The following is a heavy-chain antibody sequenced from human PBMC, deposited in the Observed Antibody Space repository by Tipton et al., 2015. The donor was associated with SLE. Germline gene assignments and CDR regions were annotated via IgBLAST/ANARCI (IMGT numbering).Heavy chain of an antibody. D-gene: IGHD1-26*01. CDR2: IYYSGGT. CDR1: GGSIKNHY. J-gene: IGHJ3*02. CDR3: ARAESGIDAFDI. V-gene: IGHV4-59*11. Sequence: LRLSCIVSGGSIKNHYWSWIRQAPGMGLEWIGYIYYSGGTNYNPSLKSRVTISVDTSKNQLSLNLSSVTAADTALYYCARAESGIDAFDIWGQGTMVTVSS.